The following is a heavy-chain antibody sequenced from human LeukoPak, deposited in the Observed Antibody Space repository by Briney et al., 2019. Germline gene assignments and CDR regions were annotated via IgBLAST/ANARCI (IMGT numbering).Heavy chain of an antibody. D-gene: IGHD3-10*01. CDR3: AQGSWGDD. V-gene: IGHV3-23*01. CDR1: GFTFSTDD. Sequence: PGGSLRLSCAASGFTFSTDDMTWVRQAPGKGLEWVSTITGGGDSTCYADSVQGRFTISRDNSKNTVYLQMNSLRAEDTAVYYCAQGSWGDDWGQGTLVTVSS. CDR2: ITGGGDST. J-gene: IGHJ4*02.